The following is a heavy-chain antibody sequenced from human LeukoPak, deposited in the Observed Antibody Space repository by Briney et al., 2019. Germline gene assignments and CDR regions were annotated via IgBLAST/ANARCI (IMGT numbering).Heavy chain of an antibody. V-gene: IGHV4-34*01. Sequence: SETLSLTCAVYGGSFSGYYWSWIRQPPGKGLEWIGEINHSGSTYYNPSLKSQVSISIDTSKNQFSLRLTSVTAADTAVYYCARQTGSGLFILPGGQGTLVTVSS. J-gene: IGHJ4*02. CDR2: INHSGST. D-gene: IGHD3/OR15-3a*01. CDR1: GGSFSGYY. CDR3: ARQTGSGLFILP.